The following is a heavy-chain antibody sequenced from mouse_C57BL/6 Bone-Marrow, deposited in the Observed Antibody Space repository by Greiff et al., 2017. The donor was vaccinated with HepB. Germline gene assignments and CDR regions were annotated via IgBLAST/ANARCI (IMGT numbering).Heavy chain of an antibody. CDR3: ARGDYYGSSSGYFDY. J-gene: IGHJ2*01. V-gene: IGHV1-81*01. Sequence: VQLQQSGAELARPGASVKLSCKASGYTFTSYGISWVKQRTGQGLEWIGEIYPRSGNTYYNEKFKGKATLTADKYSSTAYMELRSLTSEDSAVYFCARGDYYGSSSGYFDYWGQGTTLTVSS. CDR1: GYTFTSYG. CDR2: IYPRSGNT. D-gene: IGHD1-1*01.